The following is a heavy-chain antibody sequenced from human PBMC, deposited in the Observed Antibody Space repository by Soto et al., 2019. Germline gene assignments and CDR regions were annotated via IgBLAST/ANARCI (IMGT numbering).Heavy chain of an antibody. D-gene: IGHD6-13*01. CDR3: RSSSRYSTDV. CDR2: IDGTGNT. Sequence: QLQLQESGPGLVKPSETLSLSCTVSGGSITSSFYSGGIRQPPGKGLEWIGSIDGTGNTYYNPSLKGRVTISADTSKNQFSLNLISVTAADTAVYYCRSSSRYSTDVWGQGATVTVSS. J-gene: IGHJ6*02. V-gene: IGHV4-39*01. CDR1: GGSITSSFY.